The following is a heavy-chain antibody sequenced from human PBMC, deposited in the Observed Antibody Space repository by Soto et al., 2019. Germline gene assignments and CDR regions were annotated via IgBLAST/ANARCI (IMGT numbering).Heavy chain of an antibody. D-gene: IGHD3-22*01. CDR3: AREYYYDSSGYYYVGYYYYYGMDV. Sequence: ASVKVSCKASGYTFTSYYMHWVRQAPGQGLEWMGIINPSGGSTSYAQKFQGRVTMTRDTSTSTVYMELSSLRSEDTAVYYCAREYYYDSSGYYYVGYYYYYGMDVWGKGTTVTVSS. CDR2: INPSGGST. J-gene: IGHJ6*04. V-gene: IGHV1-46*01. CDR1: GYTFTSYY.